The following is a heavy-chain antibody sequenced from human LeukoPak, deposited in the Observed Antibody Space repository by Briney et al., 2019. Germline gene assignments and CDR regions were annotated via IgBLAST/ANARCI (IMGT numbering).Heavy chain of an antibody. Sequence: PGRSLRLSCAASGXTFSNYAIHWVRQAPGKGLEWVAFISYDGSNKHYADSVKGRFTISRDNSKNTLYLQMNSLRPEDTAVYYCARARFGYNRGPFDYWGQGILVTVSS. D-gene: IGHD5-24*01. CDR1: GXTFSNYA. CDR3: ARARFGYNRGPFDY. V-gene: IGHV3-30-3*01. CDR2: ISYDGSNK. J-gene: IGHJ4*02.